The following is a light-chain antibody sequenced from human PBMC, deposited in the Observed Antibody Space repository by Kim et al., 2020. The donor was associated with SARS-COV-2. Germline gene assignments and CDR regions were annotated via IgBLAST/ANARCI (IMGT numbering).Light chain of an antibody. Sequence: GESATLSCRASQSVSSSYLAWYQQKPGQAPRLLIYGASSRATGIPDRFSGSGSGTDFTLTISRLEPEDFAVYYCQQYGSSPRGFTFGPGTKVDIK. V-gene: IGKV3-20*01. J-gene: IGKJ3*01. CDR1: QSVSSSY. CDR3: QQYGSSPRGFT. CDR2: GAS.